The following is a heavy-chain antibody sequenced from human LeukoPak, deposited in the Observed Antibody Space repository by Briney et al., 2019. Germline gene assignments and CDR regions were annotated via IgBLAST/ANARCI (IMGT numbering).Heavy chain of an antibody. J-gene: IGHJ4*02. CDR1: GFTFDDYA. CDR3: AKNSGIAVAGQEPLDY. CDR2: ISWNSGSI. V-gene: IGHV3-9*01. D-gene: IGHD6-19*01. Sequence: SLRLSCAASGFTFDDYAMHWVRQAPGKGLEWVSGISWNSGSIGYADFVKGRFTISRDNARNSLYLQMNSLRAEDTALYYCAKNSGIAVAGQEPLDYWGQGTLVTVSS.